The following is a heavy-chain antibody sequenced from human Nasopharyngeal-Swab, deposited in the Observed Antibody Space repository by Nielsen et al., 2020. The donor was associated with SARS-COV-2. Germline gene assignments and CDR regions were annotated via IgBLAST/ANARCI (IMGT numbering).Heavy chain of an antibody. Sequence: GGSLRLSCAASGFTFSSYSMNWVRQAPGKGLEWVSYISSSSSTIYYADSVKGRFTISRDNSRNTLSLQMNSLRVEDTAVYYCAKDSTMISYWGQGTLVTVSS. CDR1: GFTFSSYS. D-gene: IGHD3-22*01. J-gene: IGHJ4*02. V-gene: IGHV3-48*01. CDR2: ISSSSSTI. CDR3: AKDSTMISY.